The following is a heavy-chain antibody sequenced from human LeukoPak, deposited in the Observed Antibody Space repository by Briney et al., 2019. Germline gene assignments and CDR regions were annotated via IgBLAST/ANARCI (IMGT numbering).Heavy chain of an antibody. V-gene: IGHV3-30*04. CDR1: GFTFSSYA. D-gene: IGHD3-22*01. CDR2: ISYDGSNK. CDR3: AKDPERSSYHDSSGQFDY. J-gene: IGHJ4*02. Sequence: GGSLRLSCAASGFTFSSYAMHWVRQAPGKGLEWVAVISYDGSNKYYADSVKGRFTISRDNSKNTLYLQMNSLRAEDTAVYYCAKDPERSSYHDSSGQFDYWGQGTLVTVSS.